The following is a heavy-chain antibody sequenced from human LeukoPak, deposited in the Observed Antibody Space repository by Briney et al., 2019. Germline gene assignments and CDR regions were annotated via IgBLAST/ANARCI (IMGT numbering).Heavy chain of an antibody. CDR3: ATSKYSSSWYDGIYYYGMDV. D-gene: IGHD6-13*01. J-gene: IGHJ6*02. Sequence: GGSLRLSCAASGFTFSSYAMHWVRQAPGKGLESVALISYDASNEYYTDSVKGRFTISRDNSKNTLYLQMNSLRAEDTAVYYCATSKYSSSWYDGIYYYGMDVWGQGTTVTVSS. CDR1: GFTFSSYA. V-gene: IGHV3-30*14. CDR2: ISYDASNE.